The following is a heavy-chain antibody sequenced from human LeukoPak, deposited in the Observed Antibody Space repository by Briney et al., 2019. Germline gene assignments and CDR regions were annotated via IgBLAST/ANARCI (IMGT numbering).Heavy chain of an antibody. Sequence: GESPKISCKGSGYSFTSYWIGWVRQMPGEGLEWMGIIYPGDSDTRYSPSFQGQVTISADKSISTAYLQWSSLKASDTAMYYCARRLTMVRGVLGGPFDYWGQGTLVTVSS. CDR1: GYSFTSYW. CDR3: ARRLTMVRGVLGGPFDY. J-gene: IGHJ4*02. CDR2: IYPGDSDT. D-gene: IGHD3-10*01. V-gene: IGHV5-51*01.